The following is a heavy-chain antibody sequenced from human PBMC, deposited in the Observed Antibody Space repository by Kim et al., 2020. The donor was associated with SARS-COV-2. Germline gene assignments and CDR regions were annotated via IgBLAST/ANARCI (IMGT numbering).Heavy chain of an antibody. Sequence: KYYADAVEGRFNISRDNSKNTLYLQMNSLRAEDTAVYYCAREIVSYYGMDVWGQGTTVTVSS. D-gene: IGHD1-26*01. J-gene: IGHJ6*02. CDR3: AREIVSYYGMDV. CDR2: K. V-gene: IGHV3-30*01.